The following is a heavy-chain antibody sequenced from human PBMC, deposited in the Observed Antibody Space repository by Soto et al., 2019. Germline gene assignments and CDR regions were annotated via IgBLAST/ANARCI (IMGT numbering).Heavy chain of an antibody. D-gene: IGHD1-26*01. CDR2: IYPGDSDT. CDR3: ARTIAPPGTGFDY. J-gene: IGHJ4*02. Sequence: GDSLKISCQGSGYNFAHYWIGWVRQMPGKGLEWMGIIYPGDSDTTYSPSFQGQVTISADKSISTAYLQWSSLKASDTAMYYCARTIAPPGTGFDYWGQGTLVTVSA. V-gene: IGHV5-51*01. CDR1: GYNFAHYW.